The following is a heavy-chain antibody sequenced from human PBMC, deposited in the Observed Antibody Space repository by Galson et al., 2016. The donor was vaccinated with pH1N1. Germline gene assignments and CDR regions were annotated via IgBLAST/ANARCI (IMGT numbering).Heavy chain of an antibody. Sequence: SVKVSCKASGGTFGSYGINWVRQAPGQGLEWMGGIIPIFKTTKYAQNFQGRVTITADESTTTAYTELSSLRSEDTAVYYCAREDYYDTDLSDWYFDLWGRGTLLTVSS. CDR2: IIPIFKTT. CDR3: AREDYYDTDLSDWYFDL. J-gene: IGHJ2*01. D-gene: IGHD3-22*01. V-gene: IGHV1-69*13. CDR1: GGTFGSYG.